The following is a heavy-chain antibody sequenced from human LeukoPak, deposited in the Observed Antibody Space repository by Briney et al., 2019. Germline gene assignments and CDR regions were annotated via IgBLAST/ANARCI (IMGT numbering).Heavy chain of an antibody. CDR2: IYYSGST. D-gene: IGHD2-15*01. V-gene: IGHV4-59*01. CDR1: GGSISSYY. Sequence: SETLSLTCTVSGGSISSYYWSWIRQPPGKGLEWIGYIYYSGSTNYNPSLKSRVTISVDTSKNQFSLKLSSVTAADTAVYYCARVAATYYFDYWGQGTLVTVSS. J-gene: IGHJ4*02. CDR3: ARVAATYYFDY.